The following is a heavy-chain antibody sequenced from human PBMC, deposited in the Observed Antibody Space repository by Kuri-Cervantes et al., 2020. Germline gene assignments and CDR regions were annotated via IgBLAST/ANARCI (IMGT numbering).Heavy chain of an antibody. Sequence: SETLSLTCTVSDDSISNRTYYWGWIRQPPGKGLEWIGNIYLTGSTYYSPSLKSRVTISVDTSKNQFSLKLSSVTAADTAVYYCARSLGEQQLPREEGKAFDIWGQGTMVTVSS. D-gene: IGHD6-13*01. V-gene: IGHV4-39*07. CDR2: IYLTGST. CDR1: DDSISNRTYY. J-gene: IGHJ3*02. CDR3: ARSLGEQQLPREEGKAFDI.